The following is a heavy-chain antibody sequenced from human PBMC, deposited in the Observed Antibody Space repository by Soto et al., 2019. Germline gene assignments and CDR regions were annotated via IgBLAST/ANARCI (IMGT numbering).Heavy chain of an antibody. CDR2: INPGNGNT. CDR3: ARGGYLDSSNYLAY. CDR1: GYTFTSYG. V-gene: IGHV1-3*01. D-gene: IGHD3-22*01. Sequence: ASVKVSCRASGYTFTSYGINWVRQAPGRGLEWMGWINPGNGNTKYSQQFQGRVIIDRDTSASTAYMELSSLRSEDTAVYYCARGGYLDSSNYLAYGGLGTLVTVSS. J-gene: IGHJ4*02.